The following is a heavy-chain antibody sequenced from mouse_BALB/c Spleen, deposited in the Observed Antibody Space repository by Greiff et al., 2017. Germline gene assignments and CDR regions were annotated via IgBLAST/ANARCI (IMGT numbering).Heavy chain of an antibody. CDR2: INPSNGRT. CDR1: GYTFTSYW. Sequence: QVQLQQPGAELVKPGASVKLSCKASGYTFTSYWMHWVKQRPGQGLEWIGEINPSNGRTNYNEKFKSKATLTVDKSSSTAYMQLSSLTSEDSAVYYCARGGPYYGGAYWGQGTLVTVSA. V-gene: IGHV1S81*02. J-gene: IGHJ3*01. CDR3: ARGGPYYGGAY. D-gene: IGHD1-1*01.